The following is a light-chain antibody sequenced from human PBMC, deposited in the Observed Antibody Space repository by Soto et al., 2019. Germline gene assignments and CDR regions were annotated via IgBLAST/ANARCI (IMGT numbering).Light chain of an antibody. J-gene: IGKJ1*01. CDR1: ESISIW. V-gene: IGKV1-5*03. CDR2: KAS. Sequence: DIQMTQSPSALASSVGDTVTITCRASESISIWLAWYQQKPGKAPNLLINKASSLQSEVPSRFSGSGSGTEFTLTITSLQPDDFGVYYCQQYNSYRTFGQGTKVDIK. CDR3: QQYNSYRT.